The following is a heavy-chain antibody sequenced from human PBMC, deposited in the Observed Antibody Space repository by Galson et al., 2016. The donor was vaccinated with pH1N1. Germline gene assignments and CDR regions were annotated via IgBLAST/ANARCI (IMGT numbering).Heavy chain of an antibody. CDR2: IKEDGSEK. J-gene: IGHJ6*02. CDR3: ARSGGSDMDV. CDR1: GFTFSTYW. V-gene: IGHV3-7*03. D-gene: IGHD2-15*01. Sequence: SLRLSCAASGFTFSTYWVAWVRQAPGKGLEWVANIKEDGSEKYHVGSLQGRFTISRDNAKNSLFLQMNSLRAEDTAVYYCARSGGSDMDVWGQGTTVTVSS.